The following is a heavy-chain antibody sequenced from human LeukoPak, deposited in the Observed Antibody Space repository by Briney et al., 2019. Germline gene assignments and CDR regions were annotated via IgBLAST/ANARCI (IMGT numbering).Heavy chain of an antibody. CDR2: IYTSGSA. CDR3: ARGYYSNGYFDH. V-gene: IGHV4-4*07. Sequence: TSETLSLTCTVSGGSISSYYWSWIRQPAGKGLEWIGRIYTSGSANYNPSLKSRVTMSVDTSKNQFSLKLSSVTAADTAVYYCARGYYSNGYFDHWGQGTLVTASS. CDR1: GGSISSYY. J-gene: IGHJ4*02. D-gene: IGHD4-4*01.